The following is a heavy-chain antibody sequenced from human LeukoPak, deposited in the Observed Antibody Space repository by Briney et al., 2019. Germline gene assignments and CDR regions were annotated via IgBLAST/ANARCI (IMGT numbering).Heavy chain of an antibody. CDR3: AKDRITMVRGVIINYFDY. CDR1: GFTFSSYA. CDR2: ISGSGGST. J-gene: IGHJ4*02. Sequence: GGSLRLSCAASGFTFSSYAMSWVRQAPGKGLEWVSAISGSGGSTYYADSVKGRFTISRDNSKNTLYLQMNSLRAEDTAVYYCAKDRITMVRGVIINYFDYWGQGTLVTVSS. D-gene: IGHD3-10*01. V-gene: IGHV3-23*01.